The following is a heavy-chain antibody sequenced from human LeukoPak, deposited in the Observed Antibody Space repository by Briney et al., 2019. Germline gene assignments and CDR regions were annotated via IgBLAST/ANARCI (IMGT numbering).Heavy chain of an antibody. Sequence: PSETLSLTCAVYGGSFSGYYWSWIRQPPGKGLEWIGEINHSGSTNYNPSLKSRVTISVDTSKNQFSLKLSSVTAADTAVYYCARVNTMIVVDYWGQGTLATVSS. J-gene: IGHJ4*02. CDR1: GGSFSGYY. CDR3: ARVNTMIVVDY. CDR2: INHSGST. D-gene: IGHD3-22*01. V-gene: IGHV4-34*01.